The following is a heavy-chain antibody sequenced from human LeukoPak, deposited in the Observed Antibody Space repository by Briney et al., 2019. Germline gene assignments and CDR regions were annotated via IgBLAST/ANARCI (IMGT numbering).Heavy chain of an antibody. V-gene: IGHV4-39*02. D-gene: IGHD4-17*01. Sequence: SETLSLTCTVSGGSITTSGHYWGWIRQPPGKGLEWIGSIDYRERTTYNPSLKSRVTISADTSRNQFSLKLSSVTATDTAVYYCARDRDYAFDYWGQGTLVTVSS. CDR3: ARDRDYAFDY. CDR1: GGSITTSGHY. J-gene: IGHJ4*02. CDR2: IDYRERT.